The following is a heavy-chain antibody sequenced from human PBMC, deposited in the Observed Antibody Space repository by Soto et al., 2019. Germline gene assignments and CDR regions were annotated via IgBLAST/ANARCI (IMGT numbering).Heavy chain of an antibody. D-gene: IGHD3-22*01. CDR1: GGSISSYY. CDR3: GRDQYYDSNLWGVAFDI. V-gene: IGHV4-4*07. Sequence: SETLSLTCTVSGGSISSYYWSWIRQPAGKGLEWIGRFYTSGSTNYNPSLKSRVTMSVDTSKNPFSLKLSSVTAADTAVYYCGRDQYYDSNLWGVAFDISGQGTMVTV. CDR2: FYTSGST. J-gene: IGHJ3*02.